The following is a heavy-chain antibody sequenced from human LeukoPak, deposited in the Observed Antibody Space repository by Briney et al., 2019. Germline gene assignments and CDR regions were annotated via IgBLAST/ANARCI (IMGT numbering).Heavy chain of an antibody. Sequence: KPGGSLRLSCAASGFTFSSYSMNWVRQAPGKGLEWVSSISSSSSYIYYADSVKGRFTISRDNAKNSLYLQMNSLRAEDTAVYYCARYKWSNSGDVDVFDYWGQGTLVTVSS. J-gene: IGHJ4*02. CDR1: GFTFSSYS. CDR3: ARYKWSNSGDVDVFDY. V-gene: IGHV3-21*01. D-gene: IGHD4-23*01. CDR2: ISSSSSYI.